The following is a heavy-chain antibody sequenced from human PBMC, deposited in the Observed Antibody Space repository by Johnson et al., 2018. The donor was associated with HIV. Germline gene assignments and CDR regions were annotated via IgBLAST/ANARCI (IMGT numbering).Heavy chain of an antibody. J-gene: IGHJ3*02. V-gene: IGHV3-13*01. CDR1: GFTFSNYA. CDR2: IGTAGDT. D-gene: IGHD2-15*01. CDR3: ARSPGWHAFDI. Sequence: VQLVESGGGLVQPGGSLKLSCAASGFTFSNYAMRWVRQAPGKGLEWVSAIGTAGDTYYPGSVKGRFTISRENAKKSLYLQMNSLRVGDTAVYYCARSPGWHAFDIWGQGTMVTVSS.